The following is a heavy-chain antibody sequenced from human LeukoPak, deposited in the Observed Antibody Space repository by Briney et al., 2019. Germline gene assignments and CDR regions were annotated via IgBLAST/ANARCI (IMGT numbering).Heavy chain of an antibody. CDR3: ARDRKWSYDAFDI. D-gene: IGHD1-26*01. CDR2: IYYSGST. V-gene: IGHV4-59*01. J-gene: IGHJ3*02. Sequence: SETLSLTCTVSGGSISSYYWSWIRQPPGKGLEWIGYIYYSGSTNYNPSLKSRVTISVDTSKNQFSLKLSSVTAADTAVYYCARDRKWSYDAFDIWGQGTIVTVSS. CDR1: GGSISSYY.